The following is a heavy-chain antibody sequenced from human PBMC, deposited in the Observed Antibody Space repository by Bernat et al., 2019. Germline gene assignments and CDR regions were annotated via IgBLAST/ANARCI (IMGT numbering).Heavy chain of an antibody. D-gene: IGHD6-19*01. V-gene: IGHV3-23*01. CDR3: AKDSADSSGWYTTLYYYGMDV. CDR1: GFTFSSYA. J-gene: IGHJ6*02. CDR2: IRGSGGST. Sequence: EVQLLESGGGLVQPGGSLRLSCAASGFTFSSYAMSWVRQAPGKGLEWVSAIRGSGGSTYYADSVKGRFTISRDNSKNTLYLQMNSLRAEDTAVYYCAKDSADSSGWYTTLYYYGMDVWGQGTTVTVSS.